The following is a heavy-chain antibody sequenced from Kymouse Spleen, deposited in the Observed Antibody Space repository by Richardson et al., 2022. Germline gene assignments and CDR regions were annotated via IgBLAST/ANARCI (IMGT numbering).Heavy chain of an antibody. V-gene: IGHV4-34*01. J-gene: IGHJ4*02. Sequence: QVQLQQWGAGLLKPSETLSLTCAVYGGSFSGYYWSWIRQPPGKGLEWIGEINHSGSTNYNPSLKSRVTISVDTSKNQFSLKLSSVTAADTAVYYCARVYNWNYYFDYWGQGTLVTVSS. CDR1: GGSFSGYY. CDR2: INHSGST. D-gene: IGHD1-7*01. CDR3: ARVYNWNYYFDY.